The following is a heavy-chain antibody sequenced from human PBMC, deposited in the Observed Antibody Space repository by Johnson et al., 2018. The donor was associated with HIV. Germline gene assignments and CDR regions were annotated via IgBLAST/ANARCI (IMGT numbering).Heavy chain of an antibody. J-gene: IGHJ3*02. Sequence: VESGGGLVQPGRSLRLSCAASGFTFNDYAMHWVRQAPGKGLEWVSGISWNGGSTGYANSVKGRFTISRDNAKNSLFLQMTSLRTEDTAFYYCARESLTTSDAFDIWGRGTMVTVSS. CDR1: GFTFNDYA. CDR3: ARESLTTSDAFDI. V-gene: IGHV3-9*01. CDR2: ISWNGGST. D-gene: IGHD1-1*01.